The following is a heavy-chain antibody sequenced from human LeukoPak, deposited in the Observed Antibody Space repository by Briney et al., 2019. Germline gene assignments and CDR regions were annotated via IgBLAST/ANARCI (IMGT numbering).Heavy chain of an antibody. Sequence: PGGSLRLSCAASGFTFSHFGMHWIRQAPGKGLEWLAVIFYNVGNKYYGDSVKGRFTISRDNSKNTHYLQMNSLRAEDTGVYYCARDRGGTYTVGGAFDVWGQGILVTVSS. D-gene: IGHD1-26*01. CDR2: IFYNVGNK. CDR1: GFTFSHFG. CDR3: ARDRGGTYTVGGAFDV. J-gene: IGHJ3*01. V-gene: IGHV3-33*01.